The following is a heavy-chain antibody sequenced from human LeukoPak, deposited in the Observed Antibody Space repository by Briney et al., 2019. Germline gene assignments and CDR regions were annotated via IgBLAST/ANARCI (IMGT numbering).Heavy chain of an antibody. Sequence: PSETLSLTCTVSGDSISSSGYYWAWIRQPPGKGLEWIGSIYYSGSTYYNPSLKSRVTISVDTSKNQFSLKLSSVTAADTAVYYCARPHSEGGSGGSQNWFDPWGQGTLVTVSS. CDR3: ARPHSEGGSGGSQNWFDP. CDR2: IYYSGST. CDR1: GDSISSSGYY. J-gene: IGHJ5*02. V-gene: IGHV4-39*01. D-gene: IGHD3-10*01.